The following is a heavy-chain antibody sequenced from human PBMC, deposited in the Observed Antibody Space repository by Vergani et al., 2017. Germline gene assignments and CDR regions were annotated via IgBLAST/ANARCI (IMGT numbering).Heavy chain of an antibody. CDR3: AKQYFVSCNYLFDY. V-gene: IGHV3-23*01. CDR1: EFTFSNYA. Sequence: EVQLLESGGGLVQLGGSLRLTCAASEFTFSNYAMNWVRQAPGKGLEWVSGISGSGVSAYYTDSVKGRFTISRDNSKNMLFLQMNNLRTEDTAIYYCAKQYFVSCNYLFDYWGQGTLVTVSS. D-gene: IGHD3-9*01. CDR2: ISGSGVSA. J-gene: IGHJ4*02.